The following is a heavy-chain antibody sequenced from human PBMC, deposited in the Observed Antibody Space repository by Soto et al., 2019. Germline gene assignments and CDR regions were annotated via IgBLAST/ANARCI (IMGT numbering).Heavy chain of an antibody. Sequence: GGSLRLSCAASGFTFSSYGMHWVRQAPGKGLEWVAVIWYDGSNKYYADSVKGRFTISRDNSKNTLYLQMNSLRAEDTAVYYCARDPGDGGTLPNVVNYPFDIWGQGTKVTVS. CDR2: IWYDGSNK. V-gene: IGHV3-33*01. D-gene: IGHD3-16*01. J-gene: IGHJ3*02. CDR3: ARDPGDGGTLPNVVNYPFDI. CDR1: GFTFSSYG.